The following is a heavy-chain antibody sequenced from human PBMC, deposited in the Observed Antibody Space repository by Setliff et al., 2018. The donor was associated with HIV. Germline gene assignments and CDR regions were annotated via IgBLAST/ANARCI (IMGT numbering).Heavy chain of an antibody. V-gene: IGHV4-61*02. J-gene: IGHJ4*02. Sequence: PSETLSLTCTVSGGSINSGTYYWSWLRLPAGKGLEWLGRIYTSGTTNYNPSLKSRVTISIDRSKNHFSLILNSVTAADTAVYYCSGATYRSSLYGFHFDSWGQGRLVTVSS. CDR1: GGSINSGTYY. CDR2: IYTSGTT. D-gene: IGHD6-13*01. CDR3: SGATYRSSLYGFHFDS.